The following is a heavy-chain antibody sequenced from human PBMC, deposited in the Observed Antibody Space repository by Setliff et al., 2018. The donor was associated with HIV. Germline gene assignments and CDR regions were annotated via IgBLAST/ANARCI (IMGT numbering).Heavy chain of an antibody. CDR1: GGPLSSYY. Sequence: SEPLSLTSTVSGGPLSSYYWNWIRRPPGKGLEWIGDIDYRGSTNYNPSLQSRVIISADTSKNQFSLKLSSVTAADTAVYYCARVLTVGDCSAGSCYSRAYYYYHMDVWGKGTAVTVSS. J-gene: IGHJ6*03. CDR3: ARVLTVGDCSAGSCYSRAYYYYHMDV. D-gene: IGHD2-15*01. V-gene: IGHV4-59*01. CDR2: IDYRGST.